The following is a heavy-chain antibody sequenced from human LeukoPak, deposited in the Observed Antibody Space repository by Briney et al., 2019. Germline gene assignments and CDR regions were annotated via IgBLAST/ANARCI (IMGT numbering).Heavy chain of an antibody. D-gene: IGHD3-10*01. CDR1: GFTFSSYS. V-gene: IGHV3-9*01. CDR2: ISWNSGSI. Sequence: GGSLRLSCAASGFTFSSYSMNWVRQAPGKGLEWVSGISWNSGSIGYADSVKGRFTISRDNAKNSLYLQMNSLRAEDTALYYCAKDILVRGVILDDAFDIWGQGTMVTVSS. J-gene: IGHJ3*02. CDR3: AKDILVRGVILDDAFDI.